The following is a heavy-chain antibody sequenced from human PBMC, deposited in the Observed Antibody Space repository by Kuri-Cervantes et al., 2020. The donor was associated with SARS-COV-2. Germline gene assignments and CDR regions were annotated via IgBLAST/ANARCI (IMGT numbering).Heavy chain of an antibody. J-gene: IGHJ4*02. Sequence: SETLSLTCAIAGDSVSSNSAAWNWIRQSPSRGLEWLGRTYYRSKWYNDYAVSVKSRITINPDTSKNQFSLKLSSVTAADTAVYYCARGLPINEQANWGLYFDYWGQGTLVTVSS. CDR1: GDSVSSNSAA. V-gene: IGHV6-1*01. D-gene: IGHD7-27*01. CDR2: TYYRSKWYN. CDR3: ARGLPINEQANWGLYFDY.